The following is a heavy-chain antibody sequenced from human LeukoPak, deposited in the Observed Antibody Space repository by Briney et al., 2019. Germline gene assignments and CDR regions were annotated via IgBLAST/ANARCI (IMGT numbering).Heavy chain of an antibody. CDR2: IYWDDDK. J-gene: IGHJ3*02. Sequence: SGPTLVNPTQTLTLTCTFSGFSLSTSGVGVGWIRQPPGKALEWLALIYWDDDKRYSPSLKSRLTITKDTSKNQVVLTMTNMDPVDTATYYCAHSRRTIFGVVTPSDAFDIWGQGTMVTVSS. CDR3: AHSRRTIFGVVTPSDAFDI. V-gene: IGHV2-5*02. CDR1: GFSLSTSGVG. D-gene: IGHD3-3*01.